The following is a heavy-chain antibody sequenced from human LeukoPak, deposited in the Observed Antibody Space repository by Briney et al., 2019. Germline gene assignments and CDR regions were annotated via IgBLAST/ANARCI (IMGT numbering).Heavy chain of an antibody. V-gene: IGHV3-7*05. D-gene: IGHD6-19*01. J-gene: IGHJ4*02. Sequence: GGSLRLSCAASEFTFSNYRMSWVRQAPGKGLEWVAHIKQDGSEKFYVDSVKGRFTISRDNAKNSLYLQMNSLRAEDTAVYYCVTVAWTVAGPYWGQGTLVTVSS. CDR2: IKQDGSEK. CDR1: EFTFSNYR. CDR3: VTVAWTVAGPY.